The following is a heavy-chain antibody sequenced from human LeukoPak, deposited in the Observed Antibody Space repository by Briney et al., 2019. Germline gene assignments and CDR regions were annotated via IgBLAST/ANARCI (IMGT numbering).Heavy chain of an antibody. CDR2: IYYSGST. D-gene: IGHD1-1*01. V-gene: IGHV4-59*08. CDR3: ARHMGLGYTYFYPCFDY. CDR1: GGSISSYY. Sequence: SETLSLTCTVSGGSISSYYWSWIRQPPGKGLEWIGYIYYSGSTNYNPSLKSRVTISVDTSKNQSSLKLSSVTAADTAVYYCARHMGLGYTYFYPCFDYWGQGTLVTVSS. J-gene: IGHJ4*01.